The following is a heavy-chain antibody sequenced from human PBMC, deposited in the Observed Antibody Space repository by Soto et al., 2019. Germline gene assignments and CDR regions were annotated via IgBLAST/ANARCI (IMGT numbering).Heavy chain of an antibody. J-gene: IGHJ6*02. CDR3: ASAITMVRGVIIVYYGMDV. Sequence: SETLSLTCAVSGGSISSSNWWSWVRQPPGKGLEWIGEIYHSGSTNYNPSLKSRVTISVDKSKNQFSLKLSSVTAADTAVYYCASAITMVRGVIIVYYGMDVWGQGTTVT. CDR2: IYHSGST. D-gene: IGHD3-10*01. V-gene: IGHV4-4*02. CDR1: GGSISSSNW.